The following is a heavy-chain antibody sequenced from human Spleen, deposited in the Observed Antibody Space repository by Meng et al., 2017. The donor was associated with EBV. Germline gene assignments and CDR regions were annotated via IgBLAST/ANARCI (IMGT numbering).Heavy chain of an antibody. J-gene: IGHJ5*02. CDR2: INHSGDT. D-gene: IGHD4-17*01. CDR1: GGSFSGYY. Sequence: QVHLKEWGTGLLKPSETLSLTCGVEGGSFSGYYWSWIRQSPGKGLQWIGEINHSGDTVYDPSLKSRVTISIDTSKYQFSLNLTSVTAADTALYYCARGSGDYLKLDCFDPWGQGTLVTVSS. V-gene: IGHV4-34*01. CDR3: ARGSGDYLKLDCFDP.